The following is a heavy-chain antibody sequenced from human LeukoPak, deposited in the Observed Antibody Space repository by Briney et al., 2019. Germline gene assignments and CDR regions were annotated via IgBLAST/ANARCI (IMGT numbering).Heavy chain of an antibody. D-gene: IGHD3-3*01. J-gene: IGHJ4*02. CDR2: ISSSSSYI. CDR3: ARGGITIFGVVINPFDY. Sequence: GGSLRLSCAASGFTFSSYSMNWVRQAPGKGLEWVSSISSSSSYIYYADSVKGRFIISRDNAKNSLYLQMNSLRAEDTAVYYCARGGITIFGVVINPFDYWGQGTLVTVSS. V-gene: IGHV3-21*01. CDR1: GFTFSSYS.